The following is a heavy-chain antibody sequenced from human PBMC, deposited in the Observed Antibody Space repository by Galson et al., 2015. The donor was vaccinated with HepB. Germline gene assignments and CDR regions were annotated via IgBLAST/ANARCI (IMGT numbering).Heavy chain of an antibody. CDR2: INQGGGEN. D-gene: IGHD6-19*01. J-gene: IGHJ3*01. CDR1: GSRFDSHF. CDR3: TRLQSYAFDL. V-gene: IGHV3-7*03. Sequence: SLRLSCAASGSRFDSHFMAWARQTPVKGLEWVADINQGGGENFYLDPVKGRFTISRDNAKNSVYLQMSSLTAEDTAVYYCTRLQSYAFDLWGQGTMVTVSS.